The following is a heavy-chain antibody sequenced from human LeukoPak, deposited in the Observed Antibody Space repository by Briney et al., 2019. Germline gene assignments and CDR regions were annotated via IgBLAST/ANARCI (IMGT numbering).Heavy chain of an antibody. CDR3: ASEHDYGDYGYYSDY. J-gene: IGHJ4*02. D-gene: IGHD4-17*01. V-gene: IGHV4-38-2*02. Sequence: SETLSLTCTVSGYSISSGYYWGWIRQPPGKGLEWIGSIYHSGSTYYNPSLKSRVTISVDTSKNQFSLKLSSVTAADTAVYYCASEHDYGDYGYYSDYWGQGTLVTVSS. CDR2: IYHSGST. CDR1: GYSISSGYY.